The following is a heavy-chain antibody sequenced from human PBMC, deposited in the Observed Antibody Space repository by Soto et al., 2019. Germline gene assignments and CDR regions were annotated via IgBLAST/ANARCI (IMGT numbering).Heavy chain of an antibody. Sequence: QLQLLESGSGLVKPSQTLSLTCAVSGGSISSGGYSWGWIRQPPGKGLEWIGYIYHSVSTYYNPSLTSRVTISVDRSKNQFSLRLSSVTAADTAVYYGARVPDYWGQGTLVTVSS. CDR3: ARVPDY. J-gene: IGHJ4*02. CDR2: IYHSVST. CDR1: GGSISSGGYS. V-gene: IGHV4-30-2*01.